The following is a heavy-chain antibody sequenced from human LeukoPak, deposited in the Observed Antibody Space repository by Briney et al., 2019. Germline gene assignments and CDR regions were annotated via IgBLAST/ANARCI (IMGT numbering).Heavy chain of an antibody. J-gene: IGHJ4*02. CDR1: GGSISSYY. CDR3: ARVQLGIYDY. D-gene: IGHD7-27*01. Sequence: SETLSLTCTVSGGSISSYYWSWIRQPPGKGLEWIGYIYYSGSTNYNPSLKSRVSISVDTSKNQFSLKLSSVTAADTAVYYCARVQLGIYDYWGQGTLVTVSS. V-gene: IGHV4-59*01. CDR2: IYYSGST.